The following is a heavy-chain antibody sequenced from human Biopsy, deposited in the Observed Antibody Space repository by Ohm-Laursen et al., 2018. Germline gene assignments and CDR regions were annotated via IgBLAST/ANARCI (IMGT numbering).Heavy chain of an antibody. J-gene: IGHJ6*02. Sequence: SLRLSCSASGFTFSVYAMHWVRQAPGKGLEWVAIFWYDGSSEYYADSVKGRFTISRGNSKNTVYLQMNSLRVEDTAVYYCARDPIVGSKADGMDVWGQGTTVTVSS. CDR2: FWYDGSSE. D-gene: IGHD1-26*01. CDR1: GFTFSVYA. CDR3: ARDPIVGSKADGMDV. V-gene: IGHV3-33*01.